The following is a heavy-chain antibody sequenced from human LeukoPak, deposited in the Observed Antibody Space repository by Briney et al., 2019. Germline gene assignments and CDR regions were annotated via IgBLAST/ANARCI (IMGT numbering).Heavy chain of an antibody. CDR2: IYYSGST. D-gene: IGHD4-17*01. CDR1: GGSVSSGSYY. V-gene: IGHV4-61*01. J-gene: IGHJ4*02. Sequence: PSETLSLTCTVSGGSVSSGSYYWSWIRQPPGKGLEWIGYIYYSGSTNYNPSLKSRVTISVDTSKNQFSLKLSSVTAADTAVYYCARGTVTKKDYWGQGTLVTVSS. CDR3: ARGTVTKKDY.